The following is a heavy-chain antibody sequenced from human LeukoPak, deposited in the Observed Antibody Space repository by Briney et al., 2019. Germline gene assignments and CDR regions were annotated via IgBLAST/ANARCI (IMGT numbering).Heavy chain of an antibody. Sequence: GASVKVSCKASGGTFSSYAISWVRQAPGQGLEWMGGIIPIFGTANYAQKFQGRVTITADESTSTAYMELSSLRSEDTAVYYCWGASLSSTIDAFDIWGQGTMVTVSS. CDR3: WGASLSSTIDAFDI. CDR1: GGTFSSYA. V-gene: IGHV1-69*13. J-gene: IGHJ3*02. D-gene: IGHD2-2*01. CDR2: IIPIFGTA.